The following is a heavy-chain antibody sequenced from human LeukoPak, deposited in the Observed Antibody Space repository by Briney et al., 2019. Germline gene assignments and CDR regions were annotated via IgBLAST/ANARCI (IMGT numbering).Heavy chain of an antibody. CDR2: IKQDGSEK. CDR3: ATIAAAGDY. CDR1: GFIFSSYW. D-gene: IGHD6-13*01. J-gene: IGHJ4*02. V-gene: IGHV3-7*03. Sequence: GGSLRLSCAASGFIFSSYWMSWVRQAPGKGLEWVANIKQDGSEKYYVDSVKGRFTISRDNAKNSLYLQMNSLRAEDTAVYYCATIAAAGDYWGQGTLVTVSS.